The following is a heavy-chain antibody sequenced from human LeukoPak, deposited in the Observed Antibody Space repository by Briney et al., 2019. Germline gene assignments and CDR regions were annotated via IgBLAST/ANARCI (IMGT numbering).Heavy chain of an antibody. V-gene: IGHV1-2*02. CDR2: INPNSGGT. CDR1: GYTFTGYY. J-gene: IGHJ4*02. Sequence: ASVKVSCKVSGYTFTGYYMHWVRQAPGQGLEWMGWINPNSGGTNYAQKLQGRVTMTTDTSTSTAYMELRSLKSDDTAVYYCARGTPPTYYYDSSGYYYDYWGQGTLVTVSS. D-gene: IGHD3-22*01. CDR3: ARGTPPTYYYDSSGYYYDY.